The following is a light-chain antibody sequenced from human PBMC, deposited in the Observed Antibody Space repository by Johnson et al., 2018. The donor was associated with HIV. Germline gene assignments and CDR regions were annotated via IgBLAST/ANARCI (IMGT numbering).Light chain of an antibody. Sequence: QSVLTQPPSVSEAPGQKVTISCSGSSSNIGNNYVSWYQQLPGTAPKLLIYENNKRPSGIPDRFSGSKYGTSATLGITGLQTGDEANYYCGTWDSSLSGVFGTGTTVTVL. CDR3: GTWDSSLSGV. CDR1: SSNIGNNY. J-gene: IGLJ1*01. CDR2: ENN. V-gene: IGLV1-51*02.